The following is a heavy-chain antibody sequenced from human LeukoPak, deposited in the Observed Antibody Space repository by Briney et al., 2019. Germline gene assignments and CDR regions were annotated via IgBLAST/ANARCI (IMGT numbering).Heavy chain of an antibody. CDR2: ISGSASTI. J-gene: IGHJ6*04. D-gene: IGHD3-3*01. CDR3: ARLEWFGDMGFYNYAMDV. CDR1: GFTISDYG. V-gene: IGHV3-48*03. Sequence: GGSLRLSCAASGFTISDYGMNWVRQAPGKGLEWISYISGSASTIYSADSVKGRFTISRDNAKNSLYLQMNSLGAEDTAVYYCARLEWFGDMGFYNYAMDVWGKGTTVAVSS.